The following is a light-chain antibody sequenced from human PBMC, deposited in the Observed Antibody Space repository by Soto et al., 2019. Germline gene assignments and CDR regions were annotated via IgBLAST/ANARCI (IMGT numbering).Light chain of an antibody. CDR2: DVS. Sequence: VLTQPASVSGSPGQSITVSCTGSTSDVGRYKSVSWYQHHPGTAPKLLIYDVSKRPSGVSSRFSGSRSGNTASLTISGLQTEDEADYYCSSFTSSTTYVFGTGTKVTVL. J-gene: IGLJ1*01. CDR3: SSFTSSTTYV. CDR1: TSDVGRYKS. V-gene: IGLV2-14*03.